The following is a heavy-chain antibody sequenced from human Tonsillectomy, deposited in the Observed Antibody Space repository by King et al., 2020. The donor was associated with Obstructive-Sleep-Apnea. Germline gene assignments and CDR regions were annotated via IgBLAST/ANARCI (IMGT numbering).Heavy chain of an antibody. CDR1: GFTFSNFE. CDR3: ARDIDY. Sequence: VQLVESGGDVVRPGTSLTLSCIASGFTFSNFEIHWVREAPGKGLEWVTLVSTDGRRQYYADSVKGRFTTSRDNSKNTVYLQMNNLRPDDTAMYYCARDIDYWGQGTLVTVSP. J-gene: IGHJ4*02. V-gene: IGHV3-30*14. CDR2: VSTDGRRQ.